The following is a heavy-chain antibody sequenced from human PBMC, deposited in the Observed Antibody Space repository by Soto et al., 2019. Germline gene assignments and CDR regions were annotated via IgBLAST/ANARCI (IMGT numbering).Heavy chain of an antibody. J-gene: IGHJ3*02. CDR1: GFTFSDYY. CDR3: ARAYSDAFDI. CDR2: ISSSGTGI. Sequence: PGGSLRLSCAASGFTFSDYYMTWIRQAPGKGLEWVSYISSSGTGIYYADSMKGRFTIPRDNAKKSLYLQMSSLRAEDTAVYYCARAYSDAFDIWGQGTMVTVSS. D-gene: IGHD2-15*01. V-gene: IGHV3-11*01.